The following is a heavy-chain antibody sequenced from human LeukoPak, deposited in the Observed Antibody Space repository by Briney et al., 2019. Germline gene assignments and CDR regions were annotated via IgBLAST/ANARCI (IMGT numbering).Heavy chain of an antibody. CDR3: AGTLDYYGSGSYYPRIRYYYYMDV. D-gene: IGHD3-10*01. CDR2: IYYSGST. V-gene: IGHV4-39*07. J-gene: IGHJ6*03. CDR1: GGSISRSRDY. Sequence: SETLSLTCTVSGGSISRSRDYWGWIRQPPGKGLEWIGSIYYSGSTYSNPSLKSRVTISGDTSKNQFSLKLSSVTAADTAVYYCAGTLDYYGSGSYYPRIRYYYYMDVWGKGTTVTISS.